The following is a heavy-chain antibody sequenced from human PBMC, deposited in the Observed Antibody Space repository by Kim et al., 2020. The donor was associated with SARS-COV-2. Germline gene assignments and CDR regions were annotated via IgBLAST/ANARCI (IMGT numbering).Heavy chain of an antibody. CDR1: GYTLTELS. D-gene: IGHD2-2*01. Sequence: ASVKVSCKVSGYTLTELSMHWVRQAPGKGLEWMGGFDLEDGETIYAQKFQGRVTMTEGTSTDTAYMERSSLRSEDTAVYYCATVRMPANWGQVTLVTVSS. V-gene: IGHV1-24*01. J-gene: IGHJ4*02. CDR3: ATVRMPAN. CDR2: FDLEDGET.